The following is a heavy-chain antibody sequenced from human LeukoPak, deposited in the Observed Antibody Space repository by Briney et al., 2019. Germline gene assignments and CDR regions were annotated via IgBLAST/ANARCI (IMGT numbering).Heavy chain of an antibody. J-gene: IGHJ4*02. CDR3: ARGLGVSTVTPLGY. Sequence: GGSLRLSCAASGFTFSGYWMHWVRQAPGKGLVWVSRINSDGSSTTYADSVKGRFTNSRDNAKNTVYLQMNSLRAEDTAVYYCARGLGVSTVTPLGYWGQGTLVTVSS. CDR2: INSDGSST. V-gene: IGHV3-74*01. CDR1: GFTFSGYW. D-gene: IGHD4-17*01.